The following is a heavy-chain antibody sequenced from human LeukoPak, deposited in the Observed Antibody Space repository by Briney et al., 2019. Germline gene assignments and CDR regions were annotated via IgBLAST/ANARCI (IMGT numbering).Heavy chain of an antibody. Sequence: ASVKVSCKASGHTFTGYYMHWVRQAPGQGLEWMGWINPNSGGTNHAQKFQGRVSMTRDTSISTAYMELSRLRSDDTAVYYCARLADCSSSSCRSFDYWGQGTLVTVSS. CDR2: INPNSGGT. CDR1: GHTFTGYY. D-gene: IGHD2-2*01. CDR3: ARLADCSSSSCRSFDY. V-gene: IGHV1-2*02. J-gene: IGHJ4*02.